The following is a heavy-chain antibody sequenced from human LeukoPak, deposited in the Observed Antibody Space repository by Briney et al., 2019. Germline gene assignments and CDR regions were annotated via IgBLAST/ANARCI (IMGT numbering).Heavy chain of an antibody. V-gene: IGHV3-20*04. CDR2: INWNGGST. J-gene: IGHJ4*02. CDR1: GFTFDDYG. D-gene: IGHD1-7*01. Sequence: PGGSLRLSCAASGFTFDDYGMSWVRQAPGKGLEWVSGINWNGGSTGYADSVKGRFTVSRDNARNSLYLQMNSLRAEDTALYYCARDVNWNYDYWGQGTLVTVSS. CDR3: ARDVNWNYDY.